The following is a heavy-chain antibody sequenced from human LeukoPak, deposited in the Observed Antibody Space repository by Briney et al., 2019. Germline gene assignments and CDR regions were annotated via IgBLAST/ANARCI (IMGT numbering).Heavy chain of an antibody. CDR1: GGSISSSSYY. Sequence: SETLSLTCTVSGGSISSSSYYWGWIRQPPGKGLEWIGSIYYSGSTYYNPSLKSRVTISVDTSKSQFSLKLSSVTAADTAVYYCARHAVATIRGGFDYWGQGTLVTVSS. D-gene: IGHD5-24*01. CDR2: IYYSGST. CDR3: ARHAVATIRGGFDY. J-gene: IGHJ4*02. V-gene: IGHV4-39*01.